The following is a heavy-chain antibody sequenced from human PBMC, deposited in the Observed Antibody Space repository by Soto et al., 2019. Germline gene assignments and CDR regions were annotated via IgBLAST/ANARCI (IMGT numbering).Heavy chain of an antibody. Sequence: PSETLSLTCAVYGGSFSGYYWSWLRKPPGKGLEWIGEINHSGSTNYNPSLKSRVTISVDTSKNQFSLKLSSVTAGDTAVYYCARGGVGCTNGVCYSNWFDPWGQGTLVTVSS. D-gene: IGHD2-8*01. CDR2: INHSGST. CDR3: ARGGVGCTNGVCYSNWFDP. V-gene: IGHV4-34*01. J-gene: IGHJ5*02. CDR1: GGSFSGYY.